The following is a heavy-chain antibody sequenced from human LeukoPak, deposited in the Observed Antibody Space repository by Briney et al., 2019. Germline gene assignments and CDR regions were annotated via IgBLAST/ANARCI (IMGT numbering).Heavy chain of an antibody. CDR1: GFSLSTSGMC. D-gene: IGHD1-26*01. V-gene: IGHV2-70*01. J-gene: IGHJ4*02. Sequence: SGPTLVNPTQTLTLTCTFSGFSLSTSGMCVTWIRQPPGKALEWLALIDWDDDKYYSTSLKTRLTISKDTSKNQVVLIMTNMDPVDTATYYCARIRYSGSYFDYWGQGTLVTVSS. CDR3: ARIRYSGSYFDY. CDR2: IDWDDDK.